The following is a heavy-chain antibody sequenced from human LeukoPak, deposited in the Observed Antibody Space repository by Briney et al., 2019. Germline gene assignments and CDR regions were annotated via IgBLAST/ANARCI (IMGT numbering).Heavy chain of an antibody. CDR2: IHYSGST. J-gene: IGHJ4*02. CDR3: ARYGITTVRGGKYYFDS. Sequence: SESLSLTCTVSGGSISGYFWSWIRQPPGKRLEWIGYIHYSGSTNYIPSLESRVTISVDTSKNQFSLRLSSVTAADTAVYYCARYGITTVRGGKYYFDSWGQGTLVTVSS. V-gene: IGHV4-59*08. D-gene: IGHD3-10*01. CDR1: GGSISGYF.